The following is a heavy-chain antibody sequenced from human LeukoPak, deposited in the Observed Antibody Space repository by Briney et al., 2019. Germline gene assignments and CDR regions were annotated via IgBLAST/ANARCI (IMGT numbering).Heavy chain of an antibody. CDR3: ANYGRTSRYAGYAFDI. Sequence: GGSLRLSCAASGFTFSSYGMHWVRQAPGKGLEWVAVISYDGSNKYYADSVKGRFTISRDNSKNTLYLQMNSLRAEDTAVYYCANYGRTSRYAGYAFDIWGQGTMVTVSS. D-gene: IGHD2-2*01. CDR1: GFTFSSYG. CDR2: ISYDGSNK. V-gene: IGHV3-30*18. J-gene: IGHJ3*02.